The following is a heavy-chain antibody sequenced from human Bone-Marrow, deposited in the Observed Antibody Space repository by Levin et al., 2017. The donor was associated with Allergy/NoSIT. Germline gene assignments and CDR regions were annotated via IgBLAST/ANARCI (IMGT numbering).Heavy chain of an antibody. CDR3: ARIKWRLTGYYIDY. Sequence: GGSLRLSCAASGFTFSDYYMSWIRQAPGQGLEWLSYISGSSSYTNNADSVKGRFTISRDNTKNSLYLQMNSLRAEDTAVYYCARIKWRLTGYYIDYWRQGTLVTVSS. D-gene: IGHD3-9*01. CDR2: ISGSSSYT. J-gene: IGHJ4*02. CDR1: GFTFSDYY. V-gene: IGHV3-11*03.